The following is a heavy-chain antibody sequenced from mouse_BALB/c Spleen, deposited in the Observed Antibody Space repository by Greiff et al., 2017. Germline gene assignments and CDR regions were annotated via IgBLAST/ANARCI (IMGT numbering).Heavy chain of an antibody. D-gene: IGHD2-4*01. CDR1: GYTFTSYW. CDR2: INPSTGYT. J-gene: IGHJ3*01. Sequence: QVQLQQSGAELAKPGASVKMSCKASGYTFTSYWMHWVKQRPGQGLEWIGYINPSTGYTEYNQKFKDKATLTADKSSSTAYMQLSSLTSEDSAVYYCARVITWAYWGQGTLVTVSA. CDR3: ARVITWAY. V-gene: IGHV1-7*01.